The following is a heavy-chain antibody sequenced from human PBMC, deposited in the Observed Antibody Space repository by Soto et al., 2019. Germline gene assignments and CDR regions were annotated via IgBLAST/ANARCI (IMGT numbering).Heavy chain of an antibody. CDR1: GYTFTNYA. J-gene: IGHJ4*02. CDR2: INPSGGST. CDR3: ARGSNTAMVLKNDY. V-gene: IGHV1-46*01. Sequence: ASVKVSCKASGYTFTNYAMHWVRQAPGQRLEWMGWINPSGGSTSYAQKFQGRVTMTRDTSTSTVYMELSSLRSEDTAVYYCARGSNTAMVLKNDYWGQGTLVTVSS. D-gene: IGHD5-18*01.